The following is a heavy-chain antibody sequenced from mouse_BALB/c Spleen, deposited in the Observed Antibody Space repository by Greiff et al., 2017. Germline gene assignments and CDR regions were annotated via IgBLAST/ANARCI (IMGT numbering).Heavy chain of an antibody. Sequence: QVQLKQSGAELAKPGASVKMSCKASGYTFTSYWMHWVKQRPGQGLEWIGYINPSTGYTEYNQKFKDKATLTADKSSSTAYMQLSSLTSEDSAVKYCARKVWYRYAMDYWGQGTSVTVSS. D-gene: IGHD2-10*02. V-gene: IGHV1-7*01. J-gene: IGHJ4*01. CDR1: GYTFTSYW. CDR2: INPSTGYT. CDR3: ARKVWYRYAMDY.